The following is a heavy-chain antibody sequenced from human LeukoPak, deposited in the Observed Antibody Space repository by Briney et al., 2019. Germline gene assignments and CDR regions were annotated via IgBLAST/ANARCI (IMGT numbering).Heavy chain of an antibody. CDR1: GGSISSYY. Sequence: SETLSLTCTVSGGSISSYYWSWIRQPAGKGLEWIGRIYTSGSTNYNPSLKSRVTISVDTSKNQFSLKLSSVTAADTAVYYCAKKKPDYYDSSGYPRFRFDYWGRGTLVTVPS. CDR3: AKKKPDYYDSSGYPRFRFDY. J-gene: IGHJ4*02. D-gene: IGHD3-22*01. V-gene: IGHV4-4*07. CDR2: IYTSGST.